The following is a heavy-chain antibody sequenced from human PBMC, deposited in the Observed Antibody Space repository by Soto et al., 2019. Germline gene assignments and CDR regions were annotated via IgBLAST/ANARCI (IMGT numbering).Heavy chain of an antibody. CDR2: IIPISETA. CDR3: ARSQGSSTSLEIYYYYYYGMDV. D-gene: IGHD2-2*01. Sequence: ASVKVSCKASGGTFSSYAISWVRQAPGQGLEWMGGIIPISETANYAQKFQGRVTITADESKSTAYMELSSLRSEDTAVYYCARSQGSSTSLEIYYYYYYGMDVWGQGTTVTVSS. CDR1: GGTFSSYA. V-gene: IGHV1-69*13. J-gene: IGHJ6*02.